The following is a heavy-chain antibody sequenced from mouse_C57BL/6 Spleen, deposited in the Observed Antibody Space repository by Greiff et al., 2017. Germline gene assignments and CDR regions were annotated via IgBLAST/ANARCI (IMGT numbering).Heavy chain of an antibody. V-gene: IGHV1-26*01. Sequence: EVKLQQSGPELVKPGASVKISCKASGYTFTDYYMNWVKQSHGKSLEWIGDINPNNGGTSYNQKFKGKATLTVDKSSSTAYMELRSLTSEDSAVYYCARYDDLWWYFDVWGTGTTVTVSS. CDR3: ARYDDLWWYFDV. CDR1: GYTFTDYY. CDR2: INPNNGGT. D-gene: IGHD2-3*01. J-gene: IGHJ1*03.